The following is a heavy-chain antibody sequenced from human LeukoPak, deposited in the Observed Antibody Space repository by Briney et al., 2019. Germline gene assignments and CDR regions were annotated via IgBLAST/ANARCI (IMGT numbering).Heavy chain of an antibody. D-gene: IGHD6-13*01. CDR3: ARGPQSAAAGIFDY. J-gene: IGHJ4*02. CDR1: GFTFSSFG. Sequence: GGSLRLSCAASGFTFSSFGMHWVRQAPGKGLEWVAVIWSDGTTKYYADSVTGRFTISRDNSENTLYLQMNSLRAEDTAVYFCARGPQSAAAGIFDYWGQGTLVTVSS. V-gene: IGHV3-33*01. CDR2: IWSDGTTK.